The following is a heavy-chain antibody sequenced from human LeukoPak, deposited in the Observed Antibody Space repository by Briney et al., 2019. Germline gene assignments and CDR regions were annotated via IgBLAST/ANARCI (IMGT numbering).Heavy chain of an antibody. CDR1: GFTFSNYA. J-gene: IGHJ4*02. D-gene: IGHD3-9*01. CDR2: ITGSGGNT. V-gene: IGHV3-23*01. Sequence: GGSLRLSCAASGFTFSNYAMSWVRQAPGKGLEWVSAITGSGGNTYYADSVKGRFTISRDNSKNTVFLQMNSLRAEDTAVYYCAKWGDYDVLTGYYVSDYWGQGTLVTASS. CDR3: AKWGDYDVLTGYYVSDY.